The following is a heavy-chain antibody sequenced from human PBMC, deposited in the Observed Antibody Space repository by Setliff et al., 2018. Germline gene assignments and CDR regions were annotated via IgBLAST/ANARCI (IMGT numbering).Heavy chain of an antibody. CDR3: RYWSGYYNNDY. CDR1: GGSFSNYY. CDR2: INDSGTT. J-gene: IGHJ4*02. Sequence: SETLSLTCTVYGGSFSNYYWGWIRQSPGKGLEWIGEINDSGTTNYSPSLKSRVTISLDASTNQFPLKLRSVSAADTAVYYCRYWSGYYNNDYWGQGTLVTVSS. D-gene: IGHD3-3*01. V-gene: IGHV4-34*01.